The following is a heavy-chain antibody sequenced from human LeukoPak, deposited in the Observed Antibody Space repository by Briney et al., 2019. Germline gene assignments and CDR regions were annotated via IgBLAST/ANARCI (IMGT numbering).Heavy chain of an antibody. J-gene: IGHJ4*02. Sequence: ASVKVSCKASGYTFTGYYMHWVRQAPGQGLEWMGWINPNSGGTNYAQKFQGWVTMTRDRSISTAYMELSRLRSDDTAVYYCARESMGITMVRGVRYYFDYWGQGTLVTVSS. D-gene: IGHD3-10*01. CDR2: INPNSGGT. CDR1: GYTFTGYY. V-gene: IGHV1-2*04. CDR3: ARESMGITMVRGVRYYFDY.